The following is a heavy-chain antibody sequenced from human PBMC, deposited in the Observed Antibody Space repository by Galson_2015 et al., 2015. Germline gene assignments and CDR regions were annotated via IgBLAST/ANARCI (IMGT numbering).Heavy chain of an antibody. CDR2: ISSSSSYI. CDR3: AKDRDSSGWYSGY. V-gene: IGHV3-21*04. J-gene: IGHJ4*02. Sequence: SLRLSCAASGFTFSSYSMNWVRQAPGKGLEWVSSISSSSSYIYYADSVKGRFTISRDNSKNTLYLQMNSLRAEDTAVYYCAKDRDSSGWYSGYWGQGTLVTVSS. D-gene: IGHD6-19*01. CDR1: GFTFSSYS.